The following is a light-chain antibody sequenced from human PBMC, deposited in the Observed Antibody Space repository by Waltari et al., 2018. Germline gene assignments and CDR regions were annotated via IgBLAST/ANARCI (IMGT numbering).Light chain of an antibody. J-gene: IGKJ1*01. CDR1: QSISSW. V-gene: IGKV1-5*03. CDR3: QQYNSYSGWT. Sequence: DIQMTQSPSTLSASVGDRVTITCRASQSISSWLAWYPQKPGKAPKLLIYKASSFESGVPSRFSGSGSGTEFTLTISSLQPDDFATYYCQQYNSYSGWTFGQGTKVEIK. CDR2: KAS.